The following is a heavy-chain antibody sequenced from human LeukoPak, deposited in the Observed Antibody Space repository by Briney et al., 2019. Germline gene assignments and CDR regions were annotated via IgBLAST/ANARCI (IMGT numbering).Heavy chain of an antibody. CDR2: IRYDGSNK. D-gene: IGHD1-26*01. J-gene: IGHJ4*02. CDR3: AKEYSGSFSPFPSYFDY. CDR1: GLTFSGSW. V-gene: IGHV3-30*02. Sequence: GGSLRLSCAASGLTFSGSWITCIRQAPGKGLEWVAFIRYDGSNKYYADSVKGRFTISRDNSKNTLYLQMNSLRAEDTAVYYCAKEYSGSFSPFPSYFDYWGQGTLVTVSS.